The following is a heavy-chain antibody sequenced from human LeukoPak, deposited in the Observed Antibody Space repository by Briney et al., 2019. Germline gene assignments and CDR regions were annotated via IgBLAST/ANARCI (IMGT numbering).Heavy chain of an antibody. CDR1: GFTVSSNY. V-gene: IGHV3-30*18. CDR2: ISYDGSNK. CDR3: AKFAPQYYFDY. D-gene: IGHD2-21*01. Sequence: GGSLRLSCAASGFTVSSNYMSWVRQAPGKGLEWVAVISYDGSNKYYADSVKGRFTISRDNSKNTLYLQMNSLRAEDTAVYYCAKFAPQYYFDYWGQGTLVTVSS. J-gene: IGHJ4*02.